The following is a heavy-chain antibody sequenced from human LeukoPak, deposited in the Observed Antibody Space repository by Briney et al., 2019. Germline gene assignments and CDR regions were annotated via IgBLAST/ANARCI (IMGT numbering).Heavy chain of an antibody. Sequence: ASVKVSCKASGYTFTGYYMHWVRQAPGQGLEWMGWINPNSGGTNYAQKFQGRVTMTRDTSISTAYMELSRLRSDDTAVYYCATVAAVAGPDDYWGQGTLVTVSS. CDR2: INPNSGGT. V-gene: IGHV1-2*02. CDR1: GYTFTGYY. D-gene: IGHD6-19*01. J-gene: IGHJ4*02. CDR3: ATVAAVAGPDDY.